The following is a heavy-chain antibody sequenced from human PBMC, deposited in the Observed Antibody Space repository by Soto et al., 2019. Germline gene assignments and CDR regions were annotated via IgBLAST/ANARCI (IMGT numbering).Heavy chain of an antibody. CDR1: GFTFSSYS. CDR2: ISSSSSYI. D-gene: IGHD3-10*01. CDR3: ARDPARALYYDYYYMDV. V-gene: IGHV3-21*01. J-gene: IGHJ6*03. Sequence: EVQLVESGGGLVKPGGSLRLSCAASGFTFSSYSMNWVRQAPGKGLEWVSSISSSSSYIYYADSVKGRFTISRDNAKNSLYLQMNSLRAEDTAVYYCARDPARALYYDYYYMDVWGKGTTVTVSS.